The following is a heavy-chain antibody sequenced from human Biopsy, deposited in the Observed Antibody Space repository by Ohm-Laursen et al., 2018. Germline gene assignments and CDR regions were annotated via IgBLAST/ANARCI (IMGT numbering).Heavy chain of an antibody. V-gene: IGHV3-72*01. CDR2: SRNKANSYTT. J-gene: IGHJ4*02. Sequence: GSLRLSCAASGFTFSDHYMEWVRQAPGKGLEWVGRSRNKANSYTTEYAASVKGRFTISRDESETSMYLQMSGLKTEDTAVYYCARMFARPGTCSGGTCYPGDDYWGQGTLVTVSP. CDR3: ARMFARPGTCSGGTCYPGDDY. CDR1: GFTFSDHY. D-gene: IGHD2-15*01.